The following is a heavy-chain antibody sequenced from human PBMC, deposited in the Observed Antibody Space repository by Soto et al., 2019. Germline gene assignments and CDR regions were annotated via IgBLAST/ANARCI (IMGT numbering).Heavy chain of an antibody. CDR3: AKNNGWDGKREAFGI. D-gene: IGHD6-19*01. Sequence: EVQLLESGGGLVQPGGSLRLSCAASGFSFSSFALTWVRQAPGKGLEWVSATSGSGGHTYYADSVTGRFTISRDNSNNTLYLQMNSLRAEDTALYYCAKNNGWDGKREAFGIWGQGTMVTVSS. CDR1: GFSFSSFA. J-gene: IGHJ3*02. V-gene: IGHV3-23*01. CDR2: TSGSGGHT.